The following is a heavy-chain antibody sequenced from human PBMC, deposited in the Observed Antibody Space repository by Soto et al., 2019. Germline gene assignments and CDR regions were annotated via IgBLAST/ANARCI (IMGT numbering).Heavy chain of an antibody. V-gene: IGHV4-34*01. CDR3: ARTPVYGRLPFDY. Sequence: PSGTLSLTCAVYGGSFSGYYWSWIRQPPGKGLEWIGEINHSGSTNYNPSLKSRVTISVDTSKNQFSLKLSSVTAADTAVYYCARTPVYGRLPFDYWGKGTLVTVSS. J-gene: IGHJ4*02. CDR2: INHSGST. D-gene: IGHD3-10*01. CDR1: GGSFSGYY.